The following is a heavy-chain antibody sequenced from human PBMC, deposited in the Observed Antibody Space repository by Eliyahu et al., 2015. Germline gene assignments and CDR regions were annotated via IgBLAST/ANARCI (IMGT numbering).Heavy chain of an antibody. CDR2: INHSGST. Sequence: QVQLQQWGAGLLKPSETLSLTCAVYGGSFSGYYWXWIRQPPGKGLEWIGEINHSGSTNYNPSLKSRVTISVDTSKNQFSLKLSSVTAADTAVYYCARAPGGWYYVYYFDYWGQGTLVTVSS. D-gene: IGHD6-19*01. V-gene: IGHV4-34*01. J-gene: IGHJ4*02. CDR1: GGSFSGYY. CDR3: ARAPGGWYYVYYFDY.